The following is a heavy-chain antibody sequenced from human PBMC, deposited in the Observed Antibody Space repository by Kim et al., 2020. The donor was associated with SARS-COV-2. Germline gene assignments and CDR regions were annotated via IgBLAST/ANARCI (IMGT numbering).Heavy chain of an antibody. D-gene: IGHD3-10*01. V-gene: IGHV4-34*01. J-gene: IGHJ6*01. CDR2: INHSGST. CDR1: GGSFSGYY. Sequence: SETLSLTCAVYGGSFSGYYWSWIRQPPGKGLEWVGEINHSGSTNYNPSLKSRVTISVEKTKNKFSLKLSDVTAADAAVYYCARLGITMVRGVDYYYYGL. CDR3: ARLGITMVRGVDYYYYGL.